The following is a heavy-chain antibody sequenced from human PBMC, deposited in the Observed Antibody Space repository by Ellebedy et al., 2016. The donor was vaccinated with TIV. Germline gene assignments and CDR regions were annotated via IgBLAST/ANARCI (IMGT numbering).Heavy chain of an antibody. D-gene: IGHD3-10*01. CDR2: VRLSGGT. Sequence: SETLSLXCVVSDPSFSGNYWSWIRQSPGKGLEWIGEVRLSGGTNYNPSLKSRVTISVDTSKRQFSLKLSFATAADTAVYYCARGRSRGGRYFYYMDVWGKGTTVIVSS. J-gene: IGHJ6*03. CDR3: ARGRSRGGRYFYYMDV. CDR1: DPSFSGNY. V-gene: IGHV4-34*01.